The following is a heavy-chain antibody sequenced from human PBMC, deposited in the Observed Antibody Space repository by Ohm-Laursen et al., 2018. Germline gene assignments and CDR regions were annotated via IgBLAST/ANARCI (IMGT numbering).Heavy chain of an antibody. Sequence: GTLSLTCTVSGDCISNYFWSWFRQPPGKRLEWIAYIHHSGNTNYNPSLKSRITISADTSKNQVSLKLSSVTAADTAIYYCARHMTGSTYPLDTWGQGTLVTVSS. CDR2: IHHSGNT. V-gene: IGHV4-59*08. CDR3: ARHMTGSTYPLDT. CDR1: GDCISNYF. J-gene: IGHJ5*02. D-gene: IGHD3-9*01.